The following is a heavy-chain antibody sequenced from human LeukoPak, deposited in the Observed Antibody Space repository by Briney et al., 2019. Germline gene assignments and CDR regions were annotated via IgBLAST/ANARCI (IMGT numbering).Heavy chain of an antibody. Sequence: GGSLRLSCAASGVTLSNYGMHWVRQAPGKGLEWVALISSNGNDKLYGDSVKGRFTISRDDSKSKLYLQWNSLRVEDTAVYYCTTKVIRGNSGDDYDDWGQGTLDTVSS. J-gene: IGHJ4*02. CDR1: GVTLSNYG. CDR3: TTKVIRGNSGDDYDD. D-gene: IGHD5-12*01. CDR2: ISSNGNDK. V-gene: IGHV3-30*03.